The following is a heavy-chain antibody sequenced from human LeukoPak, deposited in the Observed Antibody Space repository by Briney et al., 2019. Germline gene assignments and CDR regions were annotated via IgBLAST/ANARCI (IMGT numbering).Heavy chain of an antibody. CDR3: ARAPGLVSYYDSSGYYYSGDFDY. V-gene: IGHV1-8*01. D-gene: IGHD3-22*01. CDR2: MNPNSGNT. CDR1: GYTFTSYD. Sequence: ASVKVSCKASGYTFTSYDINWVRQATGQGLEWMGWMNPNSGNTGYAQKFQGRVTMTRNTSISTAYMELSSLISEDTAVYYCARAPGLVSYYDSSGYYYSGDFDYWGQGTLVTVSS. J-gene: IGHJ4*02.